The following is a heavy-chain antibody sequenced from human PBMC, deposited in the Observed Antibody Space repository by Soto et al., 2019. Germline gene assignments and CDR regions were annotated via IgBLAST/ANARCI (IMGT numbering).Heavy chain of an antibody. J-gene: IGHJ6*02. D-gene: IGHD3-10*01. Sequence: EVQLVESGGGWVQPGGSLRLSCAASGFTFSSYWMSWVRHAPGKGLELVANIKQDGSEKYYVDSVKGRFTISRDHAKHSLYLQMNSLRAEDTAVYYCRSGRGNMDVWGQGTTVTVSS. CDR3: RSGRGNMDV. V-gene: IGHV3-7*05. CDR2: IKQDGSEK. CDR1: GFTFSSYW.